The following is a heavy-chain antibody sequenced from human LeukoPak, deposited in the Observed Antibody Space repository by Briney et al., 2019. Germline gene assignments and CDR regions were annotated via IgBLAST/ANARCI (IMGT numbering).Heavy chain of an antibody. CDR2: MNPNSGNT. D-gene: IGHD3-10*01. V-gene: IGHV1-8*01. CDR1: GYTFTSYD. Sequence: ASVKVSCKASGYTFTSYDINWVRQATGQGLEWMGWMNPNSGNTGYAQKFQGRVTMTEDTSTDTAYLELSRLTSEDTAVYYCATDLDYGLGLTGNMDVWGKGTTVTVSS. J-gene: IGHJ6*03. CDR3: ATDLDYGLGLTGNMDV.